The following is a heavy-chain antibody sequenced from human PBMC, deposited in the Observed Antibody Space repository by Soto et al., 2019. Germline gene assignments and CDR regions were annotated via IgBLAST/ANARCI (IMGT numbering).Heavy chain of an antibody. J-gene: IGHJ5*02. V-gene: IGHV6-1*01. CDR2: TYYRSKWYN. Sequence: SPTLSLTCAISGDSVSSDRAAWNWIRQSPSRGLEWLGRTYYRSKWYNDYAVSVKSRITISADTSNNQFSLRLNSVTPEDTAVYSCATEPFSSLYYAYSWLGTWGQGTLVTVSS. D-gene: IGHD3-3*01. CDR1: GDSVSSDRAA. CDR3: ATEPFSSLYYAYSWLGT.